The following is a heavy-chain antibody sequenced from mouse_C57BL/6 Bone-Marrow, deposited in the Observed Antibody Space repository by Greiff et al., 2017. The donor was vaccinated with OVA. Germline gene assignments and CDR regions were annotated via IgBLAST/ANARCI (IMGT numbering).Heavy chain of an antibody. V-gene: IGHV1-81*01. Sequence: QVQLQQSGAELARPGASVKLSCKASGYTFTSYGISWVKQRTGQGLEWIGEIYPRSGNTYYNEKFKGKATLTADKSSSTAYMELRSLTSEDSAVYFCARSGWFFAYWGQGTLVTVSA. D-gene: IGHD1-1*02. CDR1: GYTFTSYG. J-gene: IGHJ3*01. CDR3: ARSGWFFAY. CDR2: IYPRSGNT.